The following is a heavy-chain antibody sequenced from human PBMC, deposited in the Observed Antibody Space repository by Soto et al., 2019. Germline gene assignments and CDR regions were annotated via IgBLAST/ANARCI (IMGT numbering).Heavy chain of an antibody. Sequence: GESLKISCHGSGYAFSSYWIAWVRQVPGKGLEWMGIIYPGDSDTRYSPSFQGQVTISVDKSITTAYLQWSSLKASDTAMYYCARGYCTATICDPWFDPWGQGTLVTVSS. CDR2: IYPGDSDT. D-gene: IGHD2-8*02. CDR3: ARGYCTATICDPWFDP. CDR1: GYAFSSYW. J-gene: IGHJ5*02. V-gene: IGHV5-51*01.